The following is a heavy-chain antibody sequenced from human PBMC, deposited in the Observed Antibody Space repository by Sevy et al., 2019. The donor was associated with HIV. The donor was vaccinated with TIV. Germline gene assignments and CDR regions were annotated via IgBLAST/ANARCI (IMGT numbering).Heavy chain of an antibody. J-gene: IGHJ1*01. CDR3: ARLEANYYASGSYPEYFQH. CDR1: GYSFTSYW. CDR2: IYPGDSDT. D-gene: IGHD3-10*01. Sequence: GQSLKISCKGSGYSFTSYWIGWVRQMPGKGLEWMGIIYPGDSDTRYSPSFQGQVTISADKSISTAYLQWSSLKASDTAMYYCARLEANYYASGSYPEYFQHWGQGTLVTVSS. V-gene: IGHV5-51*01.